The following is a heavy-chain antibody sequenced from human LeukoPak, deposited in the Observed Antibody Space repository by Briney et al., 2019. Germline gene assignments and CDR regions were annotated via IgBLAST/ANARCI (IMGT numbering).Heavy chain of an antibody. CDR2: IYHSGST. D-gene: IGHD3-10*01. CDR3: ARACVWVRGVPPHYPSFDY. V-gene: IGHV4-38-2*02. Sequence: PSETLSLTCTVSGYSISSGYYWGWIRQPPGKGLEWIGSIYHSGSTYYNPSLKSRVTISVDTSKNQFSLKLSSVTAADTAVYYCARACVWVRGVPPHYPSFDYWGQGTLVTVSS. J-gene: IGHJ4*02. CDR1: GYSISSGYY.